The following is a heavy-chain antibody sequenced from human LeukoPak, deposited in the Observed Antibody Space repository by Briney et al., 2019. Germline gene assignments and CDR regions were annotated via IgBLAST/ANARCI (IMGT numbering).Heavy chain of an antibody. V-gene: IGHV4-39*02. CDR1: GGSFSRSTYY. D-gene: IGHD3-22*01. J-gene: IGHJ3*02. Sequence: SETLSLTCTVSGGSFSRSTYYWGWIRQPPGKGLEWIGSINYSGSTFYKPSLKSRVTISVDTSKNRFSLKLSSVTAADTAVYYCAREVNYYDSSGYRPHAFDIWGQGTTVTVSS. CDR3: AREVNYYDSSGYRPHAFDI. CDR2: INYSGST.